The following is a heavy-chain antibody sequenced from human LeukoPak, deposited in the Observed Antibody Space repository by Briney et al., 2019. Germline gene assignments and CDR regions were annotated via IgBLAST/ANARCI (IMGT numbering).Heavy chain of an antibody. CDR1: GGSISSSSYY. J-gene: IGHJ4*02. Sequence: SETLSLTCTVSGGSISSSSYYWGWIRQPPGKGLEWIGSIYYSGSTYYNPSLKSRVTISVDTSKNQFSLKLSSVTAADTAVYYCARSRNWKNDYWGQGTLVTVSS. CDR2: IYYSGST. CDR3: ARSRNWKNDY. D-gene: IGHD1-20*01. V-gene: IGHV4-39*07.